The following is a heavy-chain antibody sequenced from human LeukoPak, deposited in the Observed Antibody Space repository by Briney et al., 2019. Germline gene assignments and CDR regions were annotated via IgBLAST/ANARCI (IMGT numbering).Heavy chain of an antibody. V-gene: IGHV1-69*13. CDR1: GGTSSSYA. D-gene: IGHD2-2*01. CDR2: IIPIFGTA. J-gene: IGHJ5*02. Sequence: SVKVSCKASGGTSSSYAISWVRQAPGQGLEWMGGIIPIFGTANYAQKFQGRVTITADESTSTAYMELSSLRSEDTAVYYCARSAPEGFWGPAVSLLSWFDPWGQGTLVTVSS. CDR3: ARSAPEGFWGPAVSLLSWFDP.